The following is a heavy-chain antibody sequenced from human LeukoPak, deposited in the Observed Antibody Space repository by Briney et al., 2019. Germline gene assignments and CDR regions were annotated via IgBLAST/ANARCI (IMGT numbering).Heavy chain of an antibody. CDR2: IYHSGST. J-gene: IGHJ5*02. Sequence: SETLSLTCTVSGGSVSSGSYYWSWIRQPPGKGLEWIGYIYHSGSTNYNPSLKSRVTISVDTSKNQFSLKLSSVTAADTAVYYCARSRGSQLLWGGGWFDPWGQGTLVTVSS. CDR1: GGSVSSGSYY. D-gene: IGHD2-2*01. CDR3: ARSRGSQLLWGGGWFDP. V-gene: IGHV4-61*01.